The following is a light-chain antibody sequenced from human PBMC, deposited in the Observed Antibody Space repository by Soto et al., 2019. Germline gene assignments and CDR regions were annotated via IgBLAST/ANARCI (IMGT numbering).Light chain of an antibody. V-gene: IGKV4-1*01. J-gene: IGKJ5*01. CDR2: WAS. Sequence: DIVMTQSPDSLAVFLGERATINCKSSQSVLYSSNNNNYLAWYQQRPGQAPKLLIYWASTRESGVPDRFSGSGSETDFALTISSLQPTDVALYYCQQYSCRPQTFGQGTPLAIK. CDR3: QQYSCRPQT. CDR1: QSVLYSSNNNNY.